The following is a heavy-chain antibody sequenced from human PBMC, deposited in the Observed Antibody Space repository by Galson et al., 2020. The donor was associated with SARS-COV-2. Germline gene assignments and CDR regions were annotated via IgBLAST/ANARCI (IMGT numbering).Heavy chain of an antibody. Sequence: GESLKISCAASGFTFSSYGMSWVRQAPGKGLEWVSDINGSGDRTYYADSVKGRLTISRDNSKNTLYLQMNSLRAEDTAVYYCARGPYSSSWYHLDHWGQGTLVTVSS. V-gene: IGHV3-23*01. CDR2: INGSGDRT. D-gene: IGHD2-2*01. CDR3: ARGPYSSSWYHLDH. CDR1: GFTFSSYG. J-gene: IGHJ5*02.